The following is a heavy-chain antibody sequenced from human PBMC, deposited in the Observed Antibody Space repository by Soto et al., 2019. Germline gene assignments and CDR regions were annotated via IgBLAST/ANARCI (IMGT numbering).Heavy chain of an antibody. J-gene: IGHJ4*01. D-gene: IGHD4-17*01. V-gene: IGHV4-31*03. CDR1: GGSISSGGYY. CDR3: ARAFDDSGAQFDY. CDR2: IYYSGST. Sequence: SETLSLTCTVSGGSISSGGYYWSWIRQHPGKGLEWIGYIYYSGSTYYNPSLKSRVTMSVDTSKKQVSLKLTSVTAADPAVYYCARAFDDSGAQFDYWGHGTLVTVSS.